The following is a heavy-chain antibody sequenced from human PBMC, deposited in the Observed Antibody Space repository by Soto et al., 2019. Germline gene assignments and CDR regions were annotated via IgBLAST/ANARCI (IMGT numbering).Heavy chain of an antibody. CDR2: IIPIFGTA. V-gene: IGHV1-69*13. CDR1: GGTFSSYA. CDR3: ARPPNRYNSSGYYSL. D-gene: IGHD3-22*01. J-gene: IGHJ4*02. Sequence: ASVKVSCKASGGTFSSYAISWVRQAPGQGLEWMGGIIPIFGTANHAQKFQGRVTITADESTRTAYKELSSLRSEDPAVYSCARPPNRYNSSGYYSLWGQATLATVSS.